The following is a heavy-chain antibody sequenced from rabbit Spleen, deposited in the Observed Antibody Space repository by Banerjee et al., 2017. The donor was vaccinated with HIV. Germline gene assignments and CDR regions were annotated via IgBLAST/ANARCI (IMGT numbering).Heavy chain of an antibody. J-gene: IGHJ4*01. CDR1: GFSFSSSDY. V-gene: IGHV1S40*01. D-gene: IGHD1-1*01. CDR2: INIVTGKS. Sequence: QSLEESGGDLVKPGASLTLTCKASGFSFSSSDYMCWVRQAPGKGLEWIACINIVTGKSVYASWAKGRFTMSRTSSTTVTLQMTSLTAADTATYFCARDLVAVIGWNFNLWGPGTLVTVS. CDR3: ARDLVAVIGWNFNL.